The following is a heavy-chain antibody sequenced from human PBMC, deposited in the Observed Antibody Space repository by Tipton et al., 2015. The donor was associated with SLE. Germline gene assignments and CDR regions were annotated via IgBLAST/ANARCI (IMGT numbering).Heavy chain of an antibody. D-gene: IGHD3-3*01. Sequence: TLSLTCAVYGGSFSGYYWSWIRQPPGKGLEWIGEINHSGSTNYNPSLKSRVTISVDTSKNQFSLKLSSVTAADMAVYYCASLYYDFWSGFLWFDPWGQGTLVTVSS. CDR1: GGSFSGYY. V-gene: IGHV4-34*01. J-gene: IGHJ5*02. CDR2: INHSGST. CDR3: ASLYYDFWSGFLWFDP.